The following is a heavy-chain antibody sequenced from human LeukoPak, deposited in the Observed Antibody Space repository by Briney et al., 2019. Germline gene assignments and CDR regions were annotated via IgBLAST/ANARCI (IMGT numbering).Heavy chain of an antibody. J-gene: IGHJ4*02. CDR2: INWNGGSI. CDR3: ARVGIYGDYNRYFDY. V-gene: IGHV3-20*04. D-gene: IGHD4-17*01. Sequence: AGGSLRLSCAASGFTFDDCGMSWVRHPPGKGLEWVSGINWNGGSIGYADSVKGRFTISRDNAKNSLFLQMNSLRAEDTALYFCARVGIYGDYNRYFDYWGQGTLVTVSS. CDR1: GFTFDDCG.